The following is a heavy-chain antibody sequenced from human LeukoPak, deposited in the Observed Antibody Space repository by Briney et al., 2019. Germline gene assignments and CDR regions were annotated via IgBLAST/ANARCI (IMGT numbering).Heavy chain of an antibody. CDR3: ARGLRYTILGGDYY. V-gene: IGHV3-48*03. CDR2: ISSSGGNI. D-gene: IGHD3-3*01. Sequence: GGSLRLSCAASGFTFSSYDMKWVRQAPGKGLEWVSRISSSGGNICYADSVKGRFTISRDNATNSLYLQTNSLRAEDTAVYYCARGLRYTILGGDYYWGQGTLVTVSS. J-gene: IGHJ4*02. CDR1: GFTFSSYD.